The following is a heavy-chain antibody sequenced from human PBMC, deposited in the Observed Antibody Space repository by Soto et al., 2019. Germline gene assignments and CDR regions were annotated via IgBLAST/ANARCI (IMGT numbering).Heavy chain of an antibody. V-gene: IGHV3-23*01. CDR1: WFNLCDFA. CDR2: IYGGGNGP. Sequence: VEVFEAWGGLVQPWGFLKLPRGATWFNLCDFALSWVRQAPGKGAGWVSRIYGGGNGPHYADSVKGRVTISRDNSKNTLYLQMNSLRAEDTAVYYCAKMEGMDPWAYSFDYWGQGTLVTVSS. CDR3: AKMEGMDPWAYSFDY. D-gene: IGHD2-2*03. J-gene: IGHJ4*02.